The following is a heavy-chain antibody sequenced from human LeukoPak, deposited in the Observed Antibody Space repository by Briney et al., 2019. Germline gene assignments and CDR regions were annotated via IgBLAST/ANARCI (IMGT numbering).Heavy chain of an antibody. V-gene: IGHV3-30*02. CDR2: IRYDGNDK. CDR3: ARIDGMYAMDV. CDR1: GFSFNSYG. J-gene: IGHJ6*02. D-gene: IGHD1-14*01. Sequence: PGGSLRLSCAASGFSFNSYGMHWVRQAPGKGLEWVAFIRYDGNDKFYEDSVKGRFTMSRDNSKNTVFMQMNTLIPDDTAVYYCARIDGMYAMDVWGQGTTVIVSS.